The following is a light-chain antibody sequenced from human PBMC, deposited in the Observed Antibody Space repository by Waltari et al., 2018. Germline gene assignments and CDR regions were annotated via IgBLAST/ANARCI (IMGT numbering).Light chain of an antibody. CDR2: DTS. CDR3: QEFGSSPTVT. Sequence: AIQLTQSPSSLSASVGDSVTISCRASQGISSQLAWYQQKPGKAPKLLIPDTSPVESGVPLRFRGSGSGTDFTLTISRLEPEDFAMYYCQEFGSSPTVTFGQGTRLEIK. V-gene: IGKV1-13*02. J-gene: IGKJ5*01. CDR1: QGISSQ.